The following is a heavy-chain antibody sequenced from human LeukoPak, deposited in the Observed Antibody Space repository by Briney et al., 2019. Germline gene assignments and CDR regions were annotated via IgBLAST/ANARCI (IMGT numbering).Heavy chain of an antibody. CDR1: GGSISSGGYY. V-gene: IGHV4-31*03. J-gene: IGHJ4*02. D-gene: IGHD3-22*01. CDR2: IYYSGST. Sequence: TSETLSLTCTVSGGSISSGGYYWSWIRQHPGKGLEWIGFIYYSGSTYYNPSLKSRVTISIDTSKNQFSLKLSSVTAADTAVYYCARGANYYDSSGPLETNWGQGALVTVSS. CDR3: ARGANYYDSSGPLETN.